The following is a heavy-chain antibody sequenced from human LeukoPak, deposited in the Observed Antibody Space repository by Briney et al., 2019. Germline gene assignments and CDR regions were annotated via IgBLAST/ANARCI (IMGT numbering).Heavy chain of an antibody. CDR3: ARQTSSGWN. CDR2: IKQDGSEK. V-gene: IGHV3-7*03. CDR1: GFIFSRYW. Sequence: PGGSLRLSRAASGFIFSRYWMSWVRQAPGKGLEWVANIKQDGSEKYYVDSVKGRFTISRDNAKNSLYLQMNSLRAEDTAVYYCARQTSSGWNWGQGTLVTVSS. J-gene: IGHJ4*02. D-gene: IGHD6-19*01.